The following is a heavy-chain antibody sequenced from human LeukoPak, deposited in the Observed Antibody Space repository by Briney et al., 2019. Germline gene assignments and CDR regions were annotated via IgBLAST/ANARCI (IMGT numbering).Heavy chain of an antibody. CDR1: GFTFSSYA. CDR2: ISYDGSNK. D-gene: IGHD3-3*01. CDR3: ARSLRFLEWLLPFDY. J-gene: IGHJ4*02. V-gene: IGHV3-30-3*01. Sequence: PGGSLRLSCAASGFTFSSYAMHWVRQAPGKGLEWVAVISYDGSNKYYADSVKGRFTISRDNSKNTLYLQMNSLRAKDTAVYYCARSLRFLEWLLPFDYWGQGTLVTVSS.